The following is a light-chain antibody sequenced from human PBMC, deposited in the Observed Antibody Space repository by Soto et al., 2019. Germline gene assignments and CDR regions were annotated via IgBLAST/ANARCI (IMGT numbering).Light chain of an antibody. J-gene: IGLJ2*01. Sequence: QSVLTQPASVSGSPGQSITISCTGTSADVGAYNYVSWYQHHPGKAPKLIIYDVTNRPSGVSNRFSGSKSGNTASLTISGLQAEDEADYYCSSYTSSSTLLFGGGTKVTVL. CDR2: DVT. CDR3: SSYTSSSTLL. CDR1: SADVGAYNY. V-gene: IGLV2-14*01.